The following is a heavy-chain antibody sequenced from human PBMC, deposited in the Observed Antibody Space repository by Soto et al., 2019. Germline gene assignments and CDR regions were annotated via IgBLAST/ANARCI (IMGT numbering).Heavy chain of an antibody. CDR2: IMPVFGRP. Sequence: ASVKVSCKASGGTFSKNTISWVRQAPGQGLEWMGGIMPVFGRPNYAQKFQGRVTITADEYTRTAYMELSRLKSDDTAVYYCARQFDYDTSGYYYASWGQGTQVTV. CDR3: ARQFDYDTSGYYYAS. V-gene: IGHV1-69*01. CDR1: GGTFSKNT. D-gene: IGHD3-22*01. J-gene: IGHJ4*02.